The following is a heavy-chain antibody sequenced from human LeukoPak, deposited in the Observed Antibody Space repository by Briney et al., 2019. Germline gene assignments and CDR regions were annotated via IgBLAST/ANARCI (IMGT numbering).Heavy chain of an antibody. J-gene: IGHJ3*01. D-gene: IGHD5-12*01. CDR3: ARAVDIVATTPFDL. CDR1: GFTVSSNY. CDR2: LYTGGTT. Sequence: GGSLRLSCAASGFTVSSNYMTWVRQAPGKGLEWVSVLYTGGTTYYADSVKGRFTVSRDNSKNTVYLDMNSLRAEDAAVYYCARAVDIVATTPFDLWGQGTMVTVSS. V-gene: IGHV3-66*01.